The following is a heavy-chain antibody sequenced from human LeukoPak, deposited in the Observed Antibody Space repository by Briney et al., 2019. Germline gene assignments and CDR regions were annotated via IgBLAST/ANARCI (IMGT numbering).Heavy chain of an antibody. Sequence: GGSLRLSCAASGFTFTSYNMNWPRQAPGKGLEWVSSISSSSSYIYHADSVKGRFTISRDNAKNSLYLQMNSLRAEDTAVYYCARAGTTTRGAFDIWGQGTMVPVSS. D-gene: IGHD2-15*01. CDR3: ARAGTTTRGAFDI. J-gene: IGHJ3*02. CDR2: ISSSSSYI. V-gene: IGHV3-21*01. CDR1: GFTFTSYN.